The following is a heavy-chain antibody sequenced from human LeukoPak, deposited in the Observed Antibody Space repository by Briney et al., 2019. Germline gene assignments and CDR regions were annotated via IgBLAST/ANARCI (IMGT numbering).Heavy chain of an antibody. CDR3: ATDPSPGIAVAGPNWFDP. J-gene: IGHJ5*02. CDR1: GYTFTSYG. CDR2: ISAYNGNT. V-gene: IGHV1-18*01. D-gene: IGHD6-19*01. Sequence: GASVKVSCKASGYTFTSYGISWVRQAPGQGLEWMGWISAYNGNTNYAQKLQGRVTMTTDTSTSTAYMELRSLRSDDTAVYYCATDPSPGIAVAGPNWFDPWGQGTLVTVSS.